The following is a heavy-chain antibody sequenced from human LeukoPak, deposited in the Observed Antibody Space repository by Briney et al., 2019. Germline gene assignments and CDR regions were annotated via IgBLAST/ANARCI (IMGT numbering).Heavy chain of an antibody. CDR1: GGTFSSYA. V-gene: IGHV1-69*05. J-gene: IGHJ4*02. Sequence: SVKVSCKASGGTFSSYAISWVRQAPGQGLEWMGRIISIFGTANYAQKFQGRVTITTDESTNTAYMELSSLRSEDTAVYYCASGNWDSRGWYYDYWGQGTLVTVSS. CDR2: IISIFGTA. CDR3: ASGNWDSRGWYYDY. D-gene: IGHD6-19*01.